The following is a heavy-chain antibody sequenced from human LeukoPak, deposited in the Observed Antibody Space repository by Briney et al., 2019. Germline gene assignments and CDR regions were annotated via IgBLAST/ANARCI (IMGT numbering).Heavy chain of an antibody. Sequence: GSLRLLCSASWFTFYSLWIRWGRPASGKGLEWVANIKQDGSEKYYVDSVKGRFTISRDNAKNSLYLQMNSLRAEDTAVYYCARGLVGNWGQGTLVTVSS. CDR2: IKQDGSEK. D-gene: IGHD3-16*01. J-gene: IGHJ4*02. CDR3: ARGLVGN. V-gene: IGHV3-7*04. CDR1: WFTFYSLW.